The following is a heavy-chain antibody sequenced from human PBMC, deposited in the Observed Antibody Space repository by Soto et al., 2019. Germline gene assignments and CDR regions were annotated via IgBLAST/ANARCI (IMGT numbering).Heavy chain of an antibody. D-gene: IGHD1-26*01. CDR3: AKGRSYYYYYNAMDV. V-gene: IGHV3-30-3*01. J-gene: IGHJ6*02. CDR2: ISYDGSNK. CDR1: GFTFSSYA. Sequence: GGSLRLSCAASGFTFSSYAMHWVRQAPGKGLEWVAVISYDGSNKYYADSVKGRFTISRDNSKSTLYLQMNSLRAEDTAVYYCAKGRSYYYYYNAMDVWGQVTTVTAP.